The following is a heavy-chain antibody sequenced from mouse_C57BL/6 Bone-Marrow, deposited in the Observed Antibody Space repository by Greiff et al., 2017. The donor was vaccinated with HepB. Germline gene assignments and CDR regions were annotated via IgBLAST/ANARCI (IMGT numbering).Heavy chain of an antibody. V-gene: IGHV5-4*01. D-gene: IGHD2-3*01. CDR1: GFTFSSYA. J-gene: IGHJ4*01. Sequence: EVKLMESGGGLVQPGESLKLSCAASGFTFSSYAMSWVRQTPEKRLEWVATISDGGSYTYYPDNVKGRFTISRDNAKNNLYLQMSHLKSEDTAMYYCARDKDGSYAMDYWGQGTSVTVSS. CDR3: ARDKDGSYAMDY. CDR2: ISDGGSYT.